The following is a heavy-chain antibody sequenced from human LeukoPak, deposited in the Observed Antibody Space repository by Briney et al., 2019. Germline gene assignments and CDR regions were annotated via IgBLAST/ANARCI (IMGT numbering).Heavy chain of an antibody. V-gene: IGHV3-11*05. CDR3: ATVYDSGGYYFNY. CDR1: GFSFRDSY. J-gene: IGHJ4*02. D-gene: IGHD3-22*01. CDR2: ISSVNNYA. Sequence: GGSLRLSCAASGFSFRDSYMGWIRQAPGKGLEWVSYISSVNNYANYGGSVKGRFTISRDNAKNSLYLQMNSLRAEDTAVYFCATVYDSGGYYFNYWGQGTLVTVSS.